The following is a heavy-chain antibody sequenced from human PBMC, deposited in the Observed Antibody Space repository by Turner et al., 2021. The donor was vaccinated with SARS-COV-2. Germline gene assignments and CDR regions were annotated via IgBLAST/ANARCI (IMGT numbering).Heavy chain of an antibody. CDR2: ISSSSSYI. CDR1: GFTFSSYS. D-gene: IGHD3-22*01. CDR3: ARWQKEPYYDSSGYYPHAFDI. Sequence: EVQLVESGGGLVKPGGSLRLSCAASGFTFSSYSMNWVRQAPGKGLEWVSSISSSSSYIYYADSVKGRFTISRDNAKNSLYLQMNSLRAEDTAVYYCARWQKEPYYDSSGYYPHAFDIWGQGTMVTVSS. V-gene: IGHV3-21*01. J-gene: IGHJ3*02.